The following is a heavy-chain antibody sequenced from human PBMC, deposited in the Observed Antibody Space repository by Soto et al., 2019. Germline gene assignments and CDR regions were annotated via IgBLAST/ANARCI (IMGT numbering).Heavy chain of an antibody. CDR2: SSATGAGT. D-gene: IGHD1-7*01. J-gene: IGHJ4*02. V-gene: IGHV3-23*01. CDR3: AKDRRAGGNYGFYSDF. CDR1: GFTFSSYG. Sequence: EVQLLESGGGLVQPGGSLRLSCAASGFTFSSYGMTWVRQAPGKGLEWVSFSSATGAGTYYADSVKGRFTISRDNSKNTLYLQMTSLRADDTAVYYCAKDRRAGGNYGFYSDFWGRGALVIVSS.